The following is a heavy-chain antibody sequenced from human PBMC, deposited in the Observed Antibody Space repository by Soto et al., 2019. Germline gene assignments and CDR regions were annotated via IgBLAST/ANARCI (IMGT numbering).Heavy chain of an antibody. CDR1: GFTFSSYS. Sequence: GGSLRLSCAASGFTFSSYSMNWVRQAPGKGLEWVSSISSSSSYIYYADSVKGRFTISRDNAKNSLYLQMNSLRAEDTAVYYCARGYCSGGSCYSRSYYYYVMDVWGQGTTVTVSS. V-gene: IGHV3-21*01. CDR2: ISSSSSYI. D-gene: IGHD2-15*01. J-gene: IGHJ6*02. CDR3: ARGYCSGGSCYSRSYYYYVMDV.